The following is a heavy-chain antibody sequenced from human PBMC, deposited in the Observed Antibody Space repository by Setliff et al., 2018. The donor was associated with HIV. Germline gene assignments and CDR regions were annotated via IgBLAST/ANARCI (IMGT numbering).Heavy chain of an antibody. D-gene: IGHD6-13*01. J-gene: IGHJ5*02. CDR1: AGSISSYY. CDR3: ARALSAAGLAWFDP. CDR2: IYHSGST. Sequence: SETLSLTCTVSAGSISSYYWSWIRQPPGKGLEWIGYIYHSGSTNYNPSLKGRVTISVDTSKDQFSLNLRSVTAADTAVYYCARALSAAGLAWFDPWGQGTLVTV. V-gene: IGHV4-59*01.